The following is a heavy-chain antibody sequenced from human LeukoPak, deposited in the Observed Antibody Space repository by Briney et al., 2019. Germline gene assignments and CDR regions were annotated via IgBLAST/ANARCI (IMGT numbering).Heavy chain of an antibody. D-gene: IGHD2-15*01. CDR3: AKIHQNRVVVGAKGAFDI. V-gene: IGHV1-69*05. J-gene: IGHJ3*02. Sequence: SVKVSCKASGGTFSSYAISWVRQAPGQGLEWMGGIIPIFGTANYAQKFQGRVTITTDESTSTAYMELSSLRSEDTAVYYCAKIHQNRVVVGAKGAFDIWGQGTVVTVSS. CDR1: GGTFSSYA. CDR2: IIPIFGTA.